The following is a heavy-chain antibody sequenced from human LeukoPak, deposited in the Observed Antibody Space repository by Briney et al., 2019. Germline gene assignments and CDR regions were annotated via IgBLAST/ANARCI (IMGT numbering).Heavy chain of an antibody. CDR1: GFTFDDYT. J-gene: IGHJ6*03. CDR3: AKGPQYSSGAAYYYYYYMDV. V-gene: IGHV3-43*01. CDR2: ISWDGGST. D-gene: IGHD6-19*01. Sequence: GGSLRLSCAASGFTFDDYTMHWVRQAPGKGLEWVSLISWDGGSTYYADSVKGRFTISRDNSKNSLYLQMNSLRTEDTALYYCAKGPQYSSGAAYYYYYYMDVWGKGTTVTISS.